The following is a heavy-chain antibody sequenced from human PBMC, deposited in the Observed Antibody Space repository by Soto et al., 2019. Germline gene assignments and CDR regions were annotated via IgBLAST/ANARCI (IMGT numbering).Heavy chain of an antibody. J-gene: IGHJ6*02. V-gene: IGHV1-69*01. D-gene: IGHD3-10*01. CDR1: GGTFSSYA. CDR3: ARAAYYYGSGSRTWGMDV. CDR2: IIPIFGTA. Sequence: QVQLVQSGAEVKKPGSSVKVSCKASGGTFSSYAISWVRQAPGQGLEWMGGIIPIFGTANYAQKFQGRVTITADESTSTAYVELSSLSSEDTAVYYCARAAYYYGSGSRTWGMDVWGQGTKVTVSS.